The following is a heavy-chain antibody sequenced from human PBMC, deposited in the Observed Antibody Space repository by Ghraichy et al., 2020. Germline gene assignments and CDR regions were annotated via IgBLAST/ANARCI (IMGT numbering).Heavy chain of an antibody. D-gene: IGHD3-3*01. CDR2: INDNGRRI. CDR3: TRDRYDFWSTYYRVDD. Sequence: GGSLRLSCAASEFTVSNSAMSWVRQAPGKGLEWVSGINDNGRRIYYVDSVKGRFTISRDTSRNTLFLEMSSLRAEDTAIYFCTRDRYDFWSTYYRVDDWGQGTLVTVSS. V-gene: IGHV3-23*01. CDR1: EFTVSNSA. J-gene: IGHJ4*02.